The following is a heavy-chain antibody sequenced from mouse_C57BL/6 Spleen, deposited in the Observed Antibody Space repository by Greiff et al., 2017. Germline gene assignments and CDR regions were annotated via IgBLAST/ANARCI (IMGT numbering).Heavy chain of an antibody. Sequence: EVQLQQSGPELVKPGASVKISCKASGYTFTDYYMNWVKQSHGKSLEWIGDINPNNGGTSYNQKFKGKATLTVDKSSSTAYMVLRSLTSEDSAVNYCARRNWDPRTFDYWGQGTTLTVSS. CDR3: ARRNWDPRTFDY. V-gene: IGHV1-26*01. J-gene: IGHJ2*01. D-gene: IGHD4-1*01. CDR1: GYTFTDYY. CDR2: INPNNGGT.